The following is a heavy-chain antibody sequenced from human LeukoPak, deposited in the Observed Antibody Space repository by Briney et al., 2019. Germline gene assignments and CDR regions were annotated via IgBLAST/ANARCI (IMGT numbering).Heavy chain of an antibody. J-gene: IGHJ6*02. V-gene: IGHV4-59*08. CDR1: GGSISSYY. Sequence: PSETLSLTCTVSGGSISSYYWSWIRQPPGKGLEWIGYIYYSGSTNYNPSLMSRVTISVDTSKNQSSLKLSSVTAADTAVYYCARLGAAAGHYYYYGMDVWGQGTTVTVSS. CDR3: ARLGAAAGHYYYYGMDV. CDR2: IYYSGST. D-gene: IGHD6-13*01.